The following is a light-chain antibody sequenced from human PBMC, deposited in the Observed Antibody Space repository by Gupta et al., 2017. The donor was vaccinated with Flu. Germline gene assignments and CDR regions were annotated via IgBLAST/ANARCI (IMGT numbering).Light chain of an antibody. CDR3: QQRKNWPLLT. Sequence: ESATLSCRASQGVQYYLAWHQQKPGQAPRLLIYDASNRAAGVPARFSGSGSGTDFTLTISSLEPEDFAFYYCQQRKNWPLLTFGQGTRLEIK. V-gene: IGKV3-11*01. CDR2: DAS. CDR1: QGVQYY. J-gene: IGKJ5*01.